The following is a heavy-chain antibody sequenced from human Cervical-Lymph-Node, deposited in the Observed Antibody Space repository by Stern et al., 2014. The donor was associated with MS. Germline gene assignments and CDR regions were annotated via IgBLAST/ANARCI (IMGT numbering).Heavy chain of an antibody. J-gene: IGHJ4*02. D-gene: IGHD2-15*01. CDR2: ISRGGTTV. CDR3: VRDLCKSRICYPFDY. V-gene: IGHV3-11*01. CDR1: GFPFSDYY. Sequence: MQLVESGRGLVKAGGSLRLSCAASGFPFSDYYMSWIRQAPGKGLEWVSYISRGGTTVYYAESVEGRFTISRDNAKNSLFLQMNSLRAEDTAIYYCVRDLCKSRICYPFDYWGQGTPVTVSS.